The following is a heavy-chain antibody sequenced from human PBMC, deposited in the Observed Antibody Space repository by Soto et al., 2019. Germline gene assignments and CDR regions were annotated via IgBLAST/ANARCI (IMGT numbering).Heavy chain of an antibody. Sequence: EVQLLESGGGLVQPGGSVRLSCAASGFSFASHGMGWVRQAPGKGLEWVSSISTTVTRTFYADSVKGRFTISRDNSKDMMYLQMNSLGAEDTATYYCAKFLARSGGRFDYWGQGTLVTVSS. CDR1: GFSFASHG. D-gene: IGHD3-3*01. CDR2: ISTTVTRT. V-gene: IGHV3-23*01. CDR3: AKFLARSGGRFDY. J-gene: IGHJ4*02.